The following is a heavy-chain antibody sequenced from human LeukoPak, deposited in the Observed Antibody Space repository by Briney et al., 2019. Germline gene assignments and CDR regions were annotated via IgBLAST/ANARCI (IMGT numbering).Heavy chain of an antibody. D-gene: IGHD3-3*01. CDR2: IYSGGST. CDR1: GFTFSSYA. J-gene: IGHJ6*02. V-gene: IGHV3-66*01. CDR3: ARDGPPDFWSGYYPPYGMDV. Sequence: AGGSLRLSCAASGFTFSSYAMSWVRQAPGKGLEWVSVIYSGGSTYYANSVKGRFTISRDNSKNTLYLQMNSLRAEDTAVYYCARDGPPDFWSGYYPPYGMDVWGQGTTVTVSS.